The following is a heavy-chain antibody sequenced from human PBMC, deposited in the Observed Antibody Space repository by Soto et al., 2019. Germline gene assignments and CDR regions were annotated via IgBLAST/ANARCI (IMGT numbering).Heavy chain of an antibody. CDR2: ISGSGGNT. CDR3: AKDDNSGYSRLYYFDY. D-gene: IGHD3-22*01. V-gene: IGHV3-23*01. CDR1: GFTFSSYA. J-gene: IGHJ4*02. Sequence: EVQLLESGGGLVQPGGSLRLSCAASGFTFSSYAMTWVRQAPGKGLEWVSGISGSGGNTYYADSVKGRFTISRDNSKNTLDLQMNSLRAEDTAVYYCAKDDNSGYSRLYYFDYWGQGTLVTVSS.